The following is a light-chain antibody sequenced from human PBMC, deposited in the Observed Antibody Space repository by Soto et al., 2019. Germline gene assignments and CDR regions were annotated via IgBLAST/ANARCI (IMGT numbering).Light chain of an antibody. CDR1: QGISSY. CDR3: QQYYSYPPT. Sequence: IQMAQSKSFVSASVGDRVTITCRASQGISSYLAWYQQKPGKAPKLLIYAASTLQSGVPSRFSGSGSGTDFTLTISCLQSEDFATYYCQQYYSYPPTFGQGTKVDIK. CDR2: AAS. J-gene: IGKJ1*01. V-gene: IGKV1-8*01.